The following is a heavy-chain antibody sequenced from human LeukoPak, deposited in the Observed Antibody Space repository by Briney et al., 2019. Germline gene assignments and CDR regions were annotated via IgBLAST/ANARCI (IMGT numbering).Heavy chain of an antibody. CDR1: AFTFSSYW. Sequence: PGGSLRLSCAASAFTFSSYWMNWVRQAPGKGLEWVASIKEDGSEKYYVDSVKGRFTVSRDSANNLLCLEMNSLRAEDTAVYYCASCSGWYANFDYWGQGTLVTVSS. CDR2: IKEDGSEK. J-gene: IGHJ4*02. D-gene: IGHD6-19*01. CDR3: ASCSGWYANFDY. V-gene: IGHV3-7*01.